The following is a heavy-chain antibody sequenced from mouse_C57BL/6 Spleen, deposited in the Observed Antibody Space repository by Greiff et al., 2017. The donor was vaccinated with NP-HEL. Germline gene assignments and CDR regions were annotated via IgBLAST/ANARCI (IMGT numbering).Heavy chain of an antibody. V-gene: IGHV5-9-1*02. Sequence: EVKLVESGAGLVKPGGSLKLSCAASGFTFSSYAMSWVRQTPEKRLEWVAYISSCGDYIYYADTVKGRFTITRDNARNTLYLQMSSLKSEDTAMYYCTYYYGSSNYAMDYWGQGTSVTVSS. D-gene: IGHD1-1*01. CDR2: ISSCGDYI. J-gene: IGHJ4*01. CDR3: TYYYGSSNYAMDY. CDR1: GFTFSSYA.